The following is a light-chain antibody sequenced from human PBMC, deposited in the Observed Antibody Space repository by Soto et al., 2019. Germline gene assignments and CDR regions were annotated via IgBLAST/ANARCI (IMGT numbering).Light chain of an antibody. CDR2: QVT. CDR1: NSDAGGYNY. Sequence: QSALNQPASVSGSPGQSLTISCTGTNSDAGGYNYVSWYQQHPGKPPTLVIYQVTNRPSGVSDRFSGSKSGNTASLTISGLQAEDEADYYCVSYTSGGTVVFGGGTKLTVL. J-gene: IGLJ2*01. V-gene: IGLV2-14*01. CDR3: VSYTSGGTVV.